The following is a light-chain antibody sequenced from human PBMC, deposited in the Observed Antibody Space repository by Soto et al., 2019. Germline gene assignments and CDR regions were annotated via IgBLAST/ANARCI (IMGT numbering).Light chain of an antibody. CDR1: QDITNK. Sequence: DIQMTQSPSSLSASVGDTVTITCQASQDITNKLNWYQQKPGTAPKLLIYDASHLETGVPSRFSGSGSGTYFTLTISSLQPEDIATYYCQQHDGVPQFGPGTKVDF. V-gene: IGKV1-33*01. CDR3: QQHDGVPQ. CDR2: DAS. J-gene: IGKJ3*01.